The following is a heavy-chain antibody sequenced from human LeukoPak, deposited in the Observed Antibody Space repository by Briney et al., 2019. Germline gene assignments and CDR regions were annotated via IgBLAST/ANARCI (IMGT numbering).Heavy chain of an antibody. CDR3: ARPSGSYSRWFDP. V-gene: IGHV4-39*01. D-gene: IGHD1-26*01. Sequence: SETLSLTCTVSGGSISSSSYYWGWIRQPPGKGLEWIGSIYYSGSTYYNPSLKSRVTISVDTSKNQFSLKLSSVTAADTAVYYRARPSGSYSRWFDPWGQGTLVTVSS. CDR2: IYYSGST. CDR1: GGSISSSSYY. J-gene: IGHJ5*02.